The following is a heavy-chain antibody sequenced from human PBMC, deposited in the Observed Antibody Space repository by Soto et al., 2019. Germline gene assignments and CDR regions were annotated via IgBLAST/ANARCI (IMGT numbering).Heavy chain of an antibody. Sequence: GGSLRLSCTGPGFSFRNYGMHWVRQAPGKGLEWMAVIRYDGTKDYYADSVKGRFTISRDTSKNMLYLDMNSLTAADTAVYYCARDPHPNFSSDIRGHSEHLDFWGRGTMVTGSS. D-gene: IGHD2-21*02. J-gene: IGHJ3*01. CDR1: GFSFRNYG. V-gene: IGHV3-33*01. CDR2: IRYDGTKD. CDR3: ARDPHPNFSSDIRGHSEHLDF.